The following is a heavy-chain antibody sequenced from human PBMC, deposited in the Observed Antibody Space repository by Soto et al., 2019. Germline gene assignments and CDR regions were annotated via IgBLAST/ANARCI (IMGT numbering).Heavy chain of an antibody. CDR1: GFTFSSYG. Sequence: GGSLRLSCAASGFTFSSYGMHGVRQAPGKGLGWVAVIWYDGSNKYYADSVKGRFTISRDNSKNTLFLQMNSLRAEDTTVYYCARGRSAIFGVVILLDYWGQGTLVTVSS. V-gene: IGHV3-33*01. CDR2: IWYDGSNK. CDR3: ARGRSAIFGVVILLDY. J-gene: IGHJ4*02. D-gene: IGHD3-3*01.